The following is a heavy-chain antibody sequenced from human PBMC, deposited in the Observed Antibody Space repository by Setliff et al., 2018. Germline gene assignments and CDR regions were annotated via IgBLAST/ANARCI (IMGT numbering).Heavy chain of an antibody. CDR2: ISHSGTT. D-gene: IGHD2-15*01. Sequence: PSETLSLTCTVSGDSISPYYWSWIRQSPGKGLEWIAWISHSGTTNYNPSLKSRVTLSVDTSKNQFSLSLASVTAADTAAYYCARGGASSQWFDSWGQGTLVTVSS. J-gene: IGHJ5*01. CDR1: GDSISPYY. CDR3: ARGGASSQWFDS. V-gene: IGHV4-59*01.